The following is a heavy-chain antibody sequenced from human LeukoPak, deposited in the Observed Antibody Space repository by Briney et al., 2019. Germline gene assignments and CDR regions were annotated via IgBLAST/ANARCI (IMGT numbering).Heavy chain of an antibody. CDR2: IYYSGST. Sequence: SETLSLTCTVSGGSISSYYWSWIRQPPGKGLEWIGYIYYSGSTNYNPSLKSRVTISVDTSKNQFSLRLSSVTAADTAVYYCARARNYYDSSGYYESYYYYGMDVWGQGTTVTVSS. J-gene: IGHJ6*02. CDR3: ARARNYYDSSGYYESYYYYGMDV. CDR1: GGSISSYY. D-gene: IGHD3-22*01. V-gene: IGHV4-59*01.